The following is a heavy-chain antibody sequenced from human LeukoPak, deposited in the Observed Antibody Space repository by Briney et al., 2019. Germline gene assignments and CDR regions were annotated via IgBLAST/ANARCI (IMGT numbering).Heavy chain of an antibody. Sequence: GGSLRLSCAASGFTFSTSWMSWFRQAPGKGLEWVSYISSSGSTIYYADSVKGRFTIPRDNAKNSLYLQMNSLRAEDTAVYYCARVNTMVRGGTLFDPWGQGTLVTVSS. J-gene: IGHJ5*02. CDR1: GFTFSTSW. V-gene: IGHV3-11*04. D-gene: IGHD3-10*01. CDR3: ARVNTMVRGGTLFDP. CDR2: ISSSGSTI.